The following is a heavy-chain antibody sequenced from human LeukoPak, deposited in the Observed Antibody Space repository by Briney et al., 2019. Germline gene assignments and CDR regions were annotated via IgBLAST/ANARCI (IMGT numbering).Heavy chain of an antibody. CDR1: GFTFSSYA. V-gene: IGHV3-64*01. D-gene: IGHD3-10*01. CDR3: ARMDRGAFDI. J-gene: IGHJ3*02. CDR2: ISSNGGST. Sequence: GGSLRLSCAASGFTFSSYAMHWVRQAPGKGLEYVSAISSNGGSTYYANSVKGRFTISRDNSKNTLYLQMGSLRAEDMAVYNCARMDRGAFDIWGQGTMVTVSS.